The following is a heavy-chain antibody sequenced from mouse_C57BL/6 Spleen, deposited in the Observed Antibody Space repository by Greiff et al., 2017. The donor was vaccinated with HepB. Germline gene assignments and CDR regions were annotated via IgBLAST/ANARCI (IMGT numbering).Heavy chain of an antibody. D-gene: IGHD1-1*01. CDR3: ARFGNYGSSSWFAY. J-gene: IGHJ3*01. CDR2: IYPRDGST. CDR1: GYTFTSYD. Sequence: VQLQQSGPELVKPGASVKLSCKASGYTFTSYDINWVKQRPGQGLEWIGWIYPRDGSTKYNEKFKGKATLTVDTSSSTAYMELHSLTSGDSAVYFCARFGNYGSSSWFAYWGQGTLVTVAA. V-gene: IGHV1-85*01.